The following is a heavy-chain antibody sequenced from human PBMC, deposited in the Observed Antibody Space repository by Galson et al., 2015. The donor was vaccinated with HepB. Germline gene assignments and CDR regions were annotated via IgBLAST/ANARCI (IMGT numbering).Heavy chain of an antibody. Sequence: SETLSLTCAVYGGSFSAYYWNWLRQPPGKGLEWIGEINHSGSTKYNPSLKSRVTISVDTSKNQFSLKLSSVTAADTAVYYCASTHFYDSSSLLGSGWGQGTLVTVSS. J-gene: IGHJ4*02. CDR1: GGSFSAYY. CDR2: INHSGST. V-gene: IGHV4-34*01. D-gene: IGHD3-22*01. CDR3: ASTHFYDSSSLLGSG.